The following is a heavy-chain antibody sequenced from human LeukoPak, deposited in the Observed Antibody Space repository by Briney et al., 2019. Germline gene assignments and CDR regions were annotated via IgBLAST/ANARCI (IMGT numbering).Heavy chain of an antibody. J-gene: IGHJ4*02. CDR2: ISSNGGST. Sequence: GGSLRLSCAASGFTFSSYAMHWVRQAPGKGLEYVSAISSNGGSTYYANSVKGRFTISRDNSKNTLYLQMGSLRAEDMAVYYCARGSRTLLDYWGQGTLVTVSS. CDR1: GFTFSSYA. V-gene: IGHV3-64*01. CDR3: ARGSRTLLDY.